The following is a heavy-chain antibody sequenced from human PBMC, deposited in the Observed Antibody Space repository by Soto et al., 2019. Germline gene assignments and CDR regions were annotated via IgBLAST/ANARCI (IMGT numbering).Heavy chain of an antibody. D-gene: IGHD6-13*01. J-gene: IGHJ5*02. CDR3: ARPKTIGAAAGKGWFDP. Sequence: PSETLSLTCAVYGGSFSGYYWSWIRQPPGKGLEWIGEINYSGSTNYNPSLKSRVTISVDPSKNQFSLKLTSVTAADTAMYYCARPKTIGAAAGKGWFDPWGQGTLVTVSS. V-gene: IGHV4-34*01. CDR2: INYSGST. CDR1: GGSFSGYY.